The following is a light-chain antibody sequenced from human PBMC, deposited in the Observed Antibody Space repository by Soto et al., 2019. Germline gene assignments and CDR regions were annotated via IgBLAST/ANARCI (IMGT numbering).Light chain of an antibody. CDR2: EVN. Sequence: QSALTQPPSASGSPGQSVTISCTGTSSDVGGYDYVSWYQQHPGKAPKLIIYEVNKRPSGVPDRFSGSKSGSTASLTVSGLQPEDEADYYCSSYAGTNNLLYVFGTGTKLTVL. CDR3: SSYAGTNNLLYV. J-gene: IGLJ1*01. CDR1: SSDVGGYDY. V-gene: IGLV2-8*01.